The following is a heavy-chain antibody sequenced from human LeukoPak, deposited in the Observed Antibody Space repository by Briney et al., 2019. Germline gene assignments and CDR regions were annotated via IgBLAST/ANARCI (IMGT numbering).Heavy chain of an antibody. J-gene: IGHJ3*02. CDR3: AREILGTGGAFDI. CDR2: INHSGST. V-gene: IGHV4-34*01. D-gene: IGHD3/OR15-3a*01. CDR1: GGSFSGYH. Sequence: PSETLSLTCAVYGGSFSGYHWSWIRQSPGKGLEWIGEINHSGSTNYNPSLKSRVTISVDTSKNQFSLKLSSLTAADTAVYYCAREILGTGGAFDIWGQGTMVTVSS.